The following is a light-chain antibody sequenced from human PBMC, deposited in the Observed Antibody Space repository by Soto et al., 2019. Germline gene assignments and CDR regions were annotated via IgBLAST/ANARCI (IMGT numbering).Light chain of an antibody. J-gene: IGLJ2*01. Sequence: QSALTQPASVSGSLGQSITISCTGTTSDVGGYNDVCWYQQHPGNAPKLMIYDVSNRPSGVSNRFSGSKSGNTASLTISGLQAEDEADYYCSSYTSSSTLVVFGGGTKLTVL. CDR1: TSDVGGYND. CDR3: SSYTSSSTLVV. V-gene: IGLV2-14*01. CDR2: DVS.